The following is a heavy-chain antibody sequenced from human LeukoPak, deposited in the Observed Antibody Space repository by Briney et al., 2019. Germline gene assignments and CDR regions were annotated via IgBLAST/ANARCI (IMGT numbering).Heavy chain of an antibody. Sequence: EASAKVSCKVSGYTLTELSMHWVRQAPGKGLEWMGGFDPEDGETIYAQKFQGRVTMTEDTSTDTAYMELSSLRSEDTAVYYCATVPRGSYILQYFQHWGQGTLVTVSS. CDR3: ATVPRGSYILQYFQH. V-gene: IGHV1-24*01. J-gene: IGHJ1*01. D-gene: IGHD1-26*01. CDR1: GYTLTELS. CDR2: FDPEDGET.